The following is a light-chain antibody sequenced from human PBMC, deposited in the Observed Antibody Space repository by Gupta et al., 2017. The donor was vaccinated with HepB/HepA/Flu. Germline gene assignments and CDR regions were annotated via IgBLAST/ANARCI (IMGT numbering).Light chain of an antibody. CDR2: GVS. J-gene: IGKJ4*01. V-gene: IGKV3-20*01. Sequence: EVVLTQSPGTLSLSPGERAIVSCRASQSVITNYIGWYQQKPGQVSRLLIYGVSRRATGTPDTFSGSGSGTDFTLTISRLEPEDFAVYYCQYVDSSSLTFGGGTKVE. CDR3: QYVDSSSLT. CDR1: QSVITNY.